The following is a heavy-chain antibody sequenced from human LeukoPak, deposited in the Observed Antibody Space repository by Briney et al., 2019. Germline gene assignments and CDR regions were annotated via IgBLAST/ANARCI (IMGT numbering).Heavy chain of an antibody. CDR2: IIPIFGAA. CDR1: GGTFSSYA. D-gene: IGHD3-22*01. Sequence: SVKVSCEASGGTFSSYAISWVRQAPGQGLEWMGGIIPIFGAANYAQKFQGRVTITADESTSTAYMELSSLRSEDTAVYYCASVTNYYYDSSGYYDYWGQGTLVTVSS. CDR3: ASVTNYYYDSSGYYDY. V-gene: IGHV1-69*01. J-gene: IGHJ4*02.